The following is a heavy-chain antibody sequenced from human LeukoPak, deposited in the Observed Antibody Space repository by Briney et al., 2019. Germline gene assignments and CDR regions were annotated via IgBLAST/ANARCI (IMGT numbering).Heavy chain of an antibody. D-gene: IGHD3-10*01. CDR2: ISSSSSYI. V-gene: IGHV3-21*01. Sequence: GGSLRLSCAASGLTFSSYSMNWVRQAPGKGLEWVSSISSSSSYIYYADSVKGRFTISRDNAKSSLYLQMNSLRAEDTAVYYCARGVRGSGSYTFDYWGQGTLVTVSS. J-gene: IGHJ4*02. CDR1: GLTFSSYS. CDR3: ARGVRGSGSYTFDY.